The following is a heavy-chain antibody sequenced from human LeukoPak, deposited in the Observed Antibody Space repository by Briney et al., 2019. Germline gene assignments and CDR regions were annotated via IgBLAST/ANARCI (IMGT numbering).Heavy chain of an antibody. D-gene: IGHD3-10*01. J-gene: IGHJ4*02. CDR2: IYHSGST. Sequence: PSETLSLTCTVSGYSISSGYYWGWIRQPPGKGLGWIGSIYHSGSTYYNPSLKSRVTISVDTSKNQFSLKLSSVTAADTAVYYCARDRSGSYYNSGELDYWGQGTLVTVSS. CDR3: ARDRSGSYYNSGELDY. CDR1: GYSISSGYY. V-gene: IGHV4-38-2*02.